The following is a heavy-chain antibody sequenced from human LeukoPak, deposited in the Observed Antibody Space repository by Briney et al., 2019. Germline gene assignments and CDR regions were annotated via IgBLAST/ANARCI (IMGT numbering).Heavy chain of an antibody. D-gene: IGHD1-26*01. CDR1: GYTFTSYG. CDR3: AKDQAGGATDWFDP. CDR2: ISAYNGNT. V-gene: IGHV1-18*01. Sequence: ASVKVSCKASGYTFTSYGISWVRQAPGQGLEWMGWISAYNGNTNYAQKLQGRVTMTTDTSTSTAYMELRSLRSDNTAVYYCAKDQAGGATDWFDPWGQGTLVTVSS. J-gene: IGHJ5*02.